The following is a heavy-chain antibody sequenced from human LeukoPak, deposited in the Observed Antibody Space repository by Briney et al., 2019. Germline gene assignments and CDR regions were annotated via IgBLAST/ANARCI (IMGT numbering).Heavy chain of an antibody. CDR1: GYSISSAHY. D-gene: IGHD7-27*01. J-gene: IGHJ4*02. V-gene: IGHV4-38-2*02. CDR3: ASRKLGNDY. Sequence: SETLSLTCTVSGYSISSAHYWGFIRQPPGKGLEWIGSIYHSGSISYSPSLKSRVTISADTSQNQFSLKLSSVTAADTAVYYCASRKLGNDYWGQGTLVTVSS. CDR2: IYHSGSI.